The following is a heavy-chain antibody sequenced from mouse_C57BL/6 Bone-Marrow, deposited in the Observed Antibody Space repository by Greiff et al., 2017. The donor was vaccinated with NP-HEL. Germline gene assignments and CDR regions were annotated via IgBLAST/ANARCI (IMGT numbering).Heavy chain of an antibody. Sequence: EVQVVESGAELVRPGASVKLSCTASGFNIKDDYMHWVKQRPEQGLEWIGWIDPENGDTVYASKFQGKATITADTSSNTAYLQLSSLTSEDTAVYYCTTFYYDYGSWYFDVWGTGTTVTVSS. CDR1: GFNIKDDY. CDR3: TTFYYDYGSWYFDV. V-gene: IGHV14-4*01. J-gene: IGHJ1*03. CDR2: IDPENGDT. D-gene: IGHD2-4*01.